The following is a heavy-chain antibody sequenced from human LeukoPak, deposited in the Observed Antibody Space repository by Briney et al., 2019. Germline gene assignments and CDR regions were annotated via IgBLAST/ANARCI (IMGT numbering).Heavy chain of an antibody. CDR2: IYYSGST. V-gene: IGHV4-61*10. Sequence: SETLSLTCTVSGGSISSGSYYWSWIRQPAGKGLEWIGYIYYSGSTNYNPSLKSRVTISVDTSKNQFSLKLSSVTAADTAVYYCARAYPDSSGYYYYYYYMDVWGKGTTVTISS. CDR1: GGSISSGSYY. D-gene: IGHD3-22*01. J-gene: IGHJ6*03. CDR3: ARAYPDSSGYYYYYYYMDV.